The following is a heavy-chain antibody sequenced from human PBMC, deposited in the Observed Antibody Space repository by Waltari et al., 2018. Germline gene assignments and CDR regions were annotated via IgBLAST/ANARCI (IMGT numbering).Heavy chain of an antibody. CDR3: ARGKASGLVDWFDP. Sequence: EVQLLESGGDLVQPGGSLRLPCAASALTFHNYAMMWVRQAPGKGLEWLSSIVGDGGAVFYADPVKGQFAVSRDNSRNTVYLQMDSLRVEDTAVYFCARGKASGLVDWFDPWGQGTLVTVSS. D-gene: IGHD2-15*01. CDR1: ALTFHNYA. V-gene: IGHV3-23*01. CDR2: IVGDGGAV. J-gene: IGHJ5*02.